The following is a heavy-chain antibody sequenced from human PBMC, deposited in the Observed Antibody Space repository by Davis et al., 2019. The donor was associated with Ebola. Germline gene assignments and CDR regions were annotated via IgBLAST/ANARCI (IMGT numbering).Heavy chain of an antibody. CDR2: INHSGDSI. CDR3: ARNSAPPDY. D-gene: IGHD6-6*01. V-gene: IGHV3-11*01. Sequence: GESLKISCAASGFTFSDYYMSWVRQAPGKRLEWISCINHSGDSIFYADFVKGRFTMSRDNAKNFLYLQLSSLRADDTAMYYCARNSAPPDYWGQGALVTVSS. J-gene: IGHJ4*02. CDR1: GFTFSDYY.